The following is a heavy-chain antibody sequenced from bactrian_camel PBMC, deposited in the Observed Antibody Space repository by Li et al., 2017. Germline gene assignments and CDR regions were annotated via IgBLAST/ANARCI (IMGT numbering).Heavy chain of an antibody. Sequence: DVQLVESGGGSVQAGGSLRLSCAASGYTDSMYCMGWFRQAPGKEREGVATITTGLRDPWYADSVKDRFTISRDNARNTVYLQMNSLKPEDTAVYYCAADLGYGSSSHYVCKDYWNQGTQVTVS. CDR2: ITTGLRDP. J-gene: IGHJ4*01. CDR3: AADLGYGSSSHYVCKDY. CDR1: GYTDSMYC. V-gene: IGHV3S40*01. D-gene: IGHD2*01.